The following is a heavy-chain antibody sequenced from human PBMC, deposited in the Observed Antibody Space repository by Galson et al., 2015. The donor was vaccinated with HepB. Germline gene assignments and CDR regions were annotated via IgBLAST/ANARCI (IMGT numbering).Heavy chain of an antibody. CDR2: ITDRGAT. Sequence: ATLSLTCTVSGGSMKNYFWSWLRQSPGQGLEWIGYITDRGATKYTPSLTSRVTISSDTSKIHFSLRLTSVTAADTAKYYCARTTPSYGRHWPYFDSWGRGALVTVSS. CDR1: GGSMKNYF. V-gene: IGHV4-59*08. CDR3: ARTTPSYGRHWPYFDS. J-gene: IGHJ2*01. D-gene: IGHD3-9*01.